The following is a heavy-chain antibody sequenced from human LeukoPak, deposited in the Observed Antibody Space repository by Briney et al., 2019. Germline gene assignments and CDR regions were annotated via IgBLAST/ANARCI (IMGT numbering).Heavy chain of an antibody. CDR3: ARDGVPGNKYFQY. Sequence: SQTLSLTCAISGDSVSSNSVVWNWIRQSPSRGLEWLGRTYYRSKWYYDYAVSVKSRITINPGTSKNQFSLQLNSVTPEDTAVYYCARDGVPGNKYFQYWGQGTLVTVSS. CDR2: TYYRSKWYY. D-gene: IGHD2/OR15-2a*01. CDR1: GDSVSSNSVV. V-gene: IGHV6-1*01. J-gene: IGHJ1*01.